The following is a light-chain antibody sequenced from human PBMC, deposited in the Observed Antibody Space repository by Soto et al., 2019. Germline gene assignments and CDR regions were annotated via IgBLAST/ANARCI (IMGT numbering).Light chain of an antibody. CDR3: QQYGSSSWT. Sequence: EIVLTHSPGALALSPGERATLSLRASQSVSSSYLAWYQQKPGQAPRLLIYGASSRATGIPDRFSGSGSGTDFTLTISILEPEDFAVYYCQQYGSSSWTFGQGTKVDNK. CDR1: QSVSSSY. CDR2: GAS. J-gene: IGKJ1*01. V-gene: IGKV3-20*01.